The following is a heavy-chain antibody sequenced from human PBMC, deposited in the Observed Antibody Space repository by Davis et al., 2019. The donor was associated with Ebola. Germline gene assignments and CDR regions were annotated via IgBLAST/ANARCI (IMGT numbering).Heavy chain of an antibody. V-gene: IGHV1-2*02. D-gene: IGHD4-11*01. J-gene: IGHJ5*02. CDR1: GYTFTGYY. CDR3: ARDQTTVYTNWFDP. CDR2: INPNSGGT. Sequence: AASVKVSCKASGYTFTGYYMHWVRQAPGQGLEWMGWINPNSGGTNYAQKFQGRVTMTRDTSTSTVYMELSSLRSEDTAVYYCARDQTTVYTNWFDPWGQGTLVTVSS.